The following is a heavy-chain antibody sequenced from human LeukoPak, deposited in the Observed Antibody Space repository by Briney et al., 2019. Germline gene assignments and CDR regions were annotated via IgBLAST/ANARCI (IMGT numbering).Heavy chain of an antibody. CDR2: IYYSGST. CDR3: ARDFFKGSFGPDGLYYYFYYMDV. Sequence: SETLSLTCTVSGGSISSSSYYWGWLRQPPRKGLEWIGSIYYSGSTYYNPSLKSRVTISLDTSKNQFSLKLTSLTAADTAVYYCARDFFKGSFGPDGLYYYFYYMDVWGKGTTVTVSS. J-gene: IGHJ6*03. CDR1: GGSISSSSYY. V-gene: IGHV4-39*07. D-gene: IGHD1-26*01.